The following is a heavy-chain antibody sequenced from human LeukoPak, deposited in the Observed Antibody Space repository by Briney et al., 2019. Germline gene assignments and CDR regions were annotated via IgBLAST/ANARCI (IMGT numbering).Heavy chain of an antibody. J-gene: IGHJ5*02. CDR2: INSNSCCT. D-gene: IGHD6-13*01. Sequence: ASVTVSFKASGGTFSSYAISWVRQAPGQGLEWMGWINSNSCCTNYVQKFQGGVIMNRDTSSSTAYMELSRLRSDDTAVYDWSRAGYSSSWYKWFDPGGQETLVPVPS. V-gene: IGHV1-2*02. CDR3: SRAGYSSSWYKWFDP. CDR1: GGTFSSYA.